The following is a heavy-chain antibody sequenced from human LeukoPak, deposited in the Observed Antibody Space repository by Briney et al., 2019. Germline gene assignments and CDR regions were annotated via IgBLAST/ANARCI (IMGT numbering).Heavy chain of an antibody. D-gene: IGHD7-27*01. J-gene: IGHJ3*02. CDR2: ISSSSSYT. V-gene: IGHV3-11*06. CDR1: GFTFSDYY. CDR3: ARDHLKWGAFDI. Sequence: GGSLRLPCAASGFTFSDYYMSWIRQAPGKGLEWVSYISSSSSYTNYADSVKDRFTISRDNAKNSLYLQMNSLRAEDTAVYYCARDHLKWGAFDIWGQGTMVTVSS.